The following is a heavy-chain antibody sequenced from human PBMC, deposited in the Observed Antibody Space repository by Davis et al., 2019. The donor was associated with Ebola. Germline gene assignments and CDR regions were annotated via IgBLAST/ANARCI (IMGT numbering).Heavy chain of an antibody. Sequence: MPSETLSLTCAISGDSVSSNSAAWNWIRQSPSRGLEWLGRTYYRPKWYNDYAVSVKSRITINPDTSKNQFSLQLNSVTPEDTAVYYCARGAAATFGIDVWGQGTTVTVSS. J-gene: IGHJ6*02. V-gene: IGHV6-1*01. CDR3: ARGAAATFGIDV. CDR1: GDSVSSNSAA. D-gene: IGHD6-25*01. CDR2: TYYRPKWYN.